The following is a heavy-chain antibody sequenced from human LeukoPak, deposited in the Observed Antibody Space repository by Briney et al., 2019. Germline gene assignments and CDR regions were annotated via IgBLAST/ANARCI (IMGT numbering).Heavy chain of an antibody. V-gene: IGHV3-21*01. CDR1: GFTFSSYS. Sequence: GGSLRLSCAASGFTFSSYSMNWVRQAPGKGLEWVSSISSNSSYIYYADSVKGRFTISRDNAKNSLYLQMNSLRAEDTAVYYCVRESATYGGNPHLIDYYGMDVWGQGTMVTVSS. D-gene: IGHD4-23*01. J-gene: IGHJ6*02. CDR2: ISSNSSYI. CDR3: VRESATYGGNPHLIDYYGMDV.